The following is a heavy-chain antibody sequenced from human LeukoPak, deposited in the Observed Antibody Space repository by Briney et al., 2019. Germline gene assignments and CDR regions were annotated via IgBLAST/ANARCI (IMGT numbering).Heavy chain of an antibody. V-gene: IGHV3-23*01. CDR3: ATQSGSG. J-gene: IGHJ4*02. CDR1: GFTFTSYT. Sequence: GGSLRLSCAASGFTFTSYTMSWVRQAPGKGLQWVSAISSGGTTYYAGSVKGRFTISRDNSKNTVYLQMDSLRAEDTAVYYCATQSGSGWGQGTLVTVPS. CDR2: ISSGGTT. D-gene: IGHD3-10*01.